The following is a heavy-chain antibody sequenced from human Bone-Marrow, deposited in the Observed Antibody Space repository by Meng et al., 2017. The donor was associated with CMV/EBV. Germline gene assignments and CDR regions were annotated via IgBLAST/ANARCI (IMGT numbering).Heavy chain of an antibody. J-gene: IGHJ6*02. CDR3: ARGGDLIHYYYYGMDV. V-gene: IGHV4-31*03. CDR1: GVSISSGGYY. Sequence: SEILSLTCTVSGVSISSGGYYWSWIRQHPGKGLEWTGNSYYSWITYYNSSLKSRVTISVDTSKNQFSLKLSPVTAADTAVYYCARGGDLIHYYYYGMDVWGQGTTVTVSS. CDR2: SYYSWIT. D-gene: IGHD3-10*01.